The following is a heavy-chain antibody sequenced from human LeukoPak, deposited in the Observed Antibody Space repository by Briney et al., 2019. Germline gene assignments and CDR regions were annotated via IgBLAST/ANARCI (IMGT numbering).Heavy chain of an antibody. Sequence: EASVTVSCKASGYTFTSYAMNWVRQAPGQGLEWMGWINTNTGNPTYAQGFTGRLVFSLDTSVSTAYLQISSLKAEDTAVYYCARALNYDFWSGYFLSDYWGQGTLVTVSS. CDR2: INTNTGNP. V-gene: IGHV7-4-1*02. CDR1: GYTFTSYA. CDR3: ARALNYDFWSGYFLSDY. D-gene: IGHD3-3*01. J-gene: IGHJ4*02.